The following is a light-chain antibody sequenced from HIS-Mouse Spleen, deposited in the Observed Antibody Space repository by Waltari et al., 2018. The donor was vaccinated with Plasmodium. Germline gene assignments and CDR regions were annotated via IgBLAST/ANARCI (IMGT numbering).Light chain of an antibody. CDR2: EDS. V-gene: IGLV3-10*01. J-gene: IGLJ3*02. Sequence: SYELTQPPSVSVSPGQTASNPGSGDALPNKYPYWYQQKSGQAPVLVIYEDSKRPSGIPERFSGSSSGTMATLTISGAQVEDEADYYCYSTDSSGNHRVFGGGTKLTVL. CDR3: YSTDSSGNHRV. CDR1: ALPNKY.